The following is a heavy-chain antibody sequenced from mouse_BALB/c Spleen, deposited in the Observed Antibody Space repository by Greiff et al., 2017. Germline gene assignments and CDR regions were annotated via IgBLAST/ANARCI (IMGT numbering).Heavy chain of an antibody. CDR3: AREGGYYFDY. CDR1: GFTFSSFG. CDR2: IWGDGST. Sequence: VKLMESGGGLVQPGGSRKLSCAASGFTFSSFGMHWVRQPPGKGLEWLGMIWGDGSTDYNSALKSRLSISKDNSKSQVFLKMNSLQTDDTARYYCAREGGYYFDYWGQGTTLTVSS. J-gene: IGHJ2*01. V-gene: IGHV2-6-7*01.